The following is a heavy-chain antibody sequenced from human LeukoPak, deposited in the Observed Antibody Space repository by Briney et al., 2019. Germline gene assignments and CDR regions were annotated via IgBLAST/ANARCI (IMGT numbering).Heavy chain of an antibody. J-gene: IGHJ4*02. CDR1: GFTFSSYW. V-gene: IGHV3-7*01. CDR2: IKPDGSVG. D-gene: IGHD6-13*01. Sequence: GGSLRLSCAASGFTFSSYWMTWVRQAPGKGLEWVANIKPDGSVGYYVDSVRGRFIISRDNAGNSLYLQMNSLRVEDTAVYYCTQNLVAAAGDHWGQGTLLIVSS. CDR3: TQNLVAAAGDH.